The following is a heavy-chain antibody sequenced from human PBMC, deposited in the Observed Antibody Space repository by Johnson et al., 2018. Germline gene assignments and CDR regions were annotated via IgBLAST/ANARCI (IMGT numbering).Heavy chain of an antibody. Sequence: QVQLVESGGGVVQPGRSLRLSCAASGFTFSSYGMHWVRQAPGKGLEWVAVISYDGSNKYYADSVKGRVTISRDNSKNTLYLQMKRLRAEDTAVYYCAKAGTIFGVVHDAFVIWVQWTMVTVAS. V-gene: IGHV3-30*18. D-gene: IGHD3-3*01. CDR3: AKAGTIFGVVHDAFVI. J-gene: IGHJ3*02. CDR2: ISYDGSNK. CDR1: GFTFSSYG.